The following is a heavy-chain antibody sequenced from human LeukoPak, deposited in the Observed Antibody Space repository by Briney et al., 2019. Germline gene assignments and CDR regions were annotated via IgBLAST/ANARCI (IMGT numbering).Heavy chain of an antibody. J-gene: IGHJ3*02. Sequence: SETLSLTCTVSGGSISSYYWSWIRQPAGKGLEWIGRIYTSGSTNYNPSLKSRVTMSVDTSKNQFSLKMSSVTAADTAVYYCARAPGYYYDSSGGEDAFDIWGQGTMVTVSS. V-gene: IGHV4-4*07. D-gene: IGHD3-22*01. CDR1: GGSISSYY. CDR2: IYTSGST. CDR3: ARAPGYYYDSSGGEDAFDI.